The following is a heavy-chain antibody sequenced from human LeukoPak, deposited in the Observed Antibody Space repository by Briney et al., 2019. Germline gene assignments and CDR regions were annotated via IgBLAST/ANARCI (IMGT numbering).Heavy chain of an antibody. J-gene: IGHJ4*02. Sequence: ASVKVSCKASGYTFTSYGINWMRQAPGQGLEWVGWISAYNGNTNYAQKLQGRVTMTTDTSTSTAYMELRSLRSDDTAVYYCARERGQQLVDYWGQGTLVTVSS. CDR1: GYTFTSYG. CDR2: ISAYNGNT. D-gene: IGHD6-13*01. CDR3: ARERGQQLVDY. V-gene: IGHV1-18*01.